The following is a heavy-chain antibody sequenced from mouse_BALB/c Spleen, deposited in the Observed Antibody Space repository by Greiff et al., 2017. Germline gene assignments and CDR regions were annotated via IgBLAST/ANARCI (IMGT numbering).Heavy chain of an antibody. V-gene: IGHV5-12-1*01. CDR2: ISSGGGST. CDR3: ARHTWFAY. J-gene: IGHJ3*01. CDR1: GFAFSSYD. Sequence: EVQGVESGGGLVKPGGSLKLSCAASGFAFSSYDMSWVRQTPEKRLEWVAYISSGGGSTYYPDTVKGRFTISRDNAKNTLYLQMSILKSEDTAMYYCARHTWFAYWGQGTLVTVSA.